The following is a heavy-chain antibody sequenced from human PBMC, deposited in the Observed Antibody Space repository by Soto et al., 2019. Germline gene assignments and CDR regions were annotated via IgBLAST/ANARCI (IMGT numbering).Heavy chain of an antibody. J-gene: IGHJ4*02. CDR2: TYYRSKWYN. V-gene: IGHV6-1*01. D-gene: IGHD1-1*01. CDR3: ARGTFYNGLDY. Sequence: QSQTLSLTCAISGDSVSSNSAAWSWIRQSPSRGLEWLGRTYYRSKWYNEYAVSMKSRITINPDTSKNQFSLQLNSVTPEDTAVYYCARGTFYNGLDYWGQGTLVTVSS. CDR1: GDSVSSNSAA.